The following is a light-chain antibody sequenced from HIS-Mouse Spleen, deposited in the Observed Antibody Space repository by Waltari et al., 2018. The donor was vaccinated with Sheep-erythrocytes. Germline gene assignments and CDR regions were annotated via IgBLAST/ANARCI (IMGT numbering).Light chain of an antibody. CDR3: CSYAGSYNHV. V-gene: IGLV2-11*01. CDR1: SSDVGRSHS. J-gene: IGLJ1*01. CDR2: DVS. Sequence: QSALTQPRSVSGSPGQSVTISCTGTSSDVGRSHSVSWYQQHPGKAPKLMIYDVSKRPSGVPDRFSGSKSGNTASLTISGLQAEDEADYYCCSYAGSYNHVFATGTKVTVL.